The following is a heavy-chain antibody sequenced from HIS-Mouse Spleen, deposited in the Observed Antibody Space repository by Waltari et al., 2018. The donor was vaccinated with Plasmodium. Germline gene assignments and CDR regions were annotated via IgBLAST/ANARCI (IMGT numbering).Heavy chain of an antibody. J-gene: IGHJ3*02. CDR2: ISPYNGNT. CDR1: VYTFTSYG. Sequence: QVQRANSGAEVKKPGASMKVSCKQSVYTFTSYGISWVRQAPGQGIEWLGWISPYNGNTNFAQKLQGRVTMTTDTSTSTAYMDLRGLRSDDTAVYYCARGSAGDAFDIWGQGTMVTVSS. CDR3: ARGSAGDAFDI. D-gene: IGHD6-19*01. V-gene: IGHV1-18*01.